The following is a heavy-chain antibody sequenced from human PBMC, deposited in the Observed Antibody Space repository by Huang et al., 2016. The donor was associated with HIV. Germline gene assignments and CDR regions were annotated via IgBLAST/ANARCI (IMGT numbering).Heavy chain of an antibody. J-gene: IGHJ3*02. Sequence: QVHLVQSGAEVREPGASVKVSCRPSGNTFTSFHVHWVRQAPGQGLEVMGKIIAGGGSTTYAEKFQCRISMTRDRSTGTIFLELRSLRSEDTAMYYCARVQPPHGRNPLDIWGQGTLITVSS. CDR2: IIAGGGST. V-gene: IGHV1-46*03. CDR3: ARVQPPHGRNPLDI. CDR1: GNTFTSFH.